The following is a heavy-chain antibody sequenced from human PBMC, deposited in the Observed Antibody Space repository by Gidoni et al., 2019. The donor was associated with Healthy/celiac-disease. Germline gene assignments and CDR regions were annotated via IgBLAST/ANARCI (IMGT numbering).Heavy chain of an antibody. V-gene: IGHV1-69*06. CDR3: ARVKWFGETDWFDP. Sequence: QVQLVQSGAEVKKPGSSVKVSCKASGGTFSSYAISWVRQAPGQGLEWMGGIIPSFGKANYAQKCQGRVTSTADKSTSTAYRELSSLRSEDTAVYYCARVKWFGETDWFDPWGQGTLVTVSS. D-gene: IGHD3-10*01. CDR2: IIPSFGKA. J-gene: IGHJ5*02. CDR1: GGTFSSYA.